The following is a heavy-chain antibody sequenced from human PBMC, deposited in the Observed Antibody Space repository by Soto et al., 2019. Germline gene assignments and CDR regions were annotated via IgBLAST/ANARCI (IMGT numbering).Heavy chain of an antibody. CDR3: ARGFGVKYYYDSSGYWDLFDI. V-gene: IGHV3-13*04. D-gene: IGHD3-22*01. CDR2: IGTAGDT. CDR1: GFTFSSYG. Sequence: GGSLRLSCAASGFTFSSYGMHWVRQATGKGLEWVSAIGTAGDTYYPGSVKGRFTISRENAKNSLYLQMNSLRAGDTAVYYCARGFGVKYYYDSSGYWDLFDIWGHGTMVTVSS. J-gene: IGHJ3*02.